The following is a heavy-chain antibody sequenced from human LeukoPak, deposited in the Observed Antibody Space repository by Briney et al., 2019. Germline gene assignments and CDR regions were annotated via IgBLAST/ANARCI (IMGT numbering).Heavy chain of an antibody. Sequence: PSETLSLTCTVSGGSISSGGYYWSWIRQHPGKGLEWIGYIYYSGSTYYNPSLKSRVTISVGTSKNQFSLKLSSVTAADTAVYYCARDGVWGSSWPFDYWGQGTLVTVSS. CDR2: IYYSGST. CDR1: GGSISSGGYY. V-gene: IGHV4-31*03. J-gene: IGHJ4*02. D-gene: IGHD6-13*01. CDR3: ARDGVWGSSWPFDY.